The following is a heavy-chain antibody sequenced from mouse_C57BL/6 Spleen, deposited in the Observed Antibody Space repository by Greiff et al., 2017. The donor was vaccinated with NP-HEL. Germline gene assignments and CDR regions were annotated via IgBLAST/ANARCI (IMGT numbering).Heavy chain of an antibody. CDR3: ASPYYGNYEAMDY. Sequence: EVKVEESGGGLVKPGGSLKLSCAASGFTFSDYGMHWVRQAPEKGLEWVAYISSGSSTIYYADTVKGRFTISRDNAKNTLFLQMTSLRSEDTAMYYCASPYYGNYEAMDYWGQGTSVTVSS. V-gene: IGHV5-17*01. J-gene: IGHJ4*01. D-gene: IGHD2-10*01. CDR1: GFTFSDYG. CDR2: ISSGSSTI.